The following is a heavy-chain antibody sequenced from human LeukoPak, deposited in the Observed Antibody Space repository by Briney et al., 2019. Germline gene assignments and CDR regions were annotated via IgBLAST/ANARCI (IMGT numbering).Heavy chain of an antibody. Sequence: ASVKVSCKASGYTFTGYYMHWVRQAPGQGLEWMGWINPNSGGTNYAQKFQGRVTMTRDTSISTAYMELSRLRSDDTAVYYCARSYGYSYYYYMDVWGKGTTVTVS. CDR3: ARSYGYSYYYYMDV. J-gene: IGHJ6*03. CDR2: INPNSGGT. V-gene: IGHV1-2*02. D-gene: IGHD5-24*01. CDR1: GYTFTGYY.